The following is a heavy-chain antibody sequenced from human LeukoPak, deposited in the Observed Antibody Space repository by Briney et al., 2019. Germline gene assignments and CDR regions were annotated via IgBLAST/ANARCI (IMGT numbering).Heavy chain of an antibody. CDR1: GFTVSSNY. CDR3: AKDRAFGQFLWGNDY. Sequence: GGSLRLSCAASGFTVSSNYMSWVRQAPGKGLEWVSVIYSGGSTYYADSVKGRFTTSRDNSKNTLYLQMNSLRAEDTALYYCAKDRAFGQFLWGNDYWGQGTLVTVSS. V-gene: IGHV3-53*05. J-gene: IGHJ4*02. CDR2: IYSGGST. D-gene: IGHD3-10*01.